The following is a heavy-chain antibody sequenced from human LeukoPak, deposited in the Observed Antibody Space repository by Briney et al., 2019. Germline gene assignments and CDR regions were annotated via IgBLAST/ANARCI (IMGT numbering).Heavy chain of an antibody. Sequence: ASVKVSCKASGGTFSSYAINWVRQATGQGPEWMGWMSPNSGNTGYAQKFQGRVTMTRSTSMCTAYMELSSLRSEDTAVYYCARGPPNWGYDYWGQGTLVTVSS. V-gene: IGHV1-8*02. J-gene: IGHJ4*02. CDR3: ARGPPNWGYDY. CDR1: GGTFSSYA. D-gene: IGHD7-27*01. CDR2: MSPNSGNT.